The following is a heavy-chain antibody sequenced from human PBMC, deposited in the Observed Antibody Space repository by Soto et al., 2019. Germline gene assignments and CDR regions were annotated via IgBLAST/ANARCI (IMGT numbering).Heavy chain of an antibody. CDR1: GGSISSSSYY. CDR2: IYYSGST. V-gene: IGHV4-39*01. D-gene: IGHD3-22*01. J-gene: IGHJ5*02. CDR3: AGVNRNNWFDP. Sequence: QLQLQESGPGLVKPSETLSLTCTVSGGSISSSSYYWGWIHQPPGKGLEWIGSIYYSGSTYYNPSLKSRVTISVDTSKNQFSLKLSSVTAADTAVYYCAGVNRNNWFDPWGQGTLVTVSS.